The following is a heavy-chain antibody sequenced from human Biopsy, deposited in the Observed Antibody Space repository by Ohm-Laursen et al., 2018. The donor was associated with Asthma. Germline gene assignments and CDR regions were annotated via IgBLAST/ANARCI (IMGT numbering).Heavy chain of an antibody. V-gene: IGHV4-31*11. J-gene: IGHJ4*02. D-gene: IGHD5-18*01. CDR3: ARNLPGYTYGPFED. Sequence: TLSLTCAVSGASITTSPSYWSWLRLLPGKGLEWIGCIYHSGETFFNPSLKNPLFMSLDSSKNQFSLKMTSVTVADTAVYFCARNLPGYTYGPFEDWGQGTLVTVSS. CDR2: IYHSGET. CDR1: GASITTSPSY.